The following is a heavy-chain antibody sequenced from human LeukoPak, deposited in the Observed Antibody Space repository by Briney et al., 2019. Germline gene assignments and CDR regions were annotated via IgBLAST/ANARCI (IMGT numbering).Heavy chain of an antibody. J-gene: IGHJ6*03. D-gene: IGHD1-26*01. CDR3: ARDPYSGAYGDSYYYYMDL. V-gene: IGHV3-21*01. CDR1: GFSFSTHS. Sequence: GGSLRLSCAASGFSFSTHSMTWVRQAPGRGLEWVSSITSGSTYVFYTDSVKGRFTISRDNAKNSLYLQMNSLRAEDTAVYYCARDPYSGAYGDSYYYYMDLWGQGTTVTISS. CDR2: ITSGSTYV.